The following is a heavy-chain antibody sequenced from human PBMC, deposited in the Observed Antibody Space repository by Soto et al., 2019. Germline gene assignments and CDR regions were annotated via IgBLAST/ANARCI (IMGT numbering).Heavy chain of an antibody. CDR3: AREGGESSDGLYYFDS. CDR2: IYYSGNT. Sequence: SETLSLTCTVSGGSISSYYWSWIRQPPGKGLEWIGYIYYSGNTDYNPSLKSRLAISIDTSKNQFSLKLSSVTAADTAVYFCAREGGESSDGLYYFDSWGQGSLVTVSS. D-gene: IGHD3-16*01. CDR1: GGSISSYY. J-gene: IGHJ4*02. V-gene: IGHV4-59*12.